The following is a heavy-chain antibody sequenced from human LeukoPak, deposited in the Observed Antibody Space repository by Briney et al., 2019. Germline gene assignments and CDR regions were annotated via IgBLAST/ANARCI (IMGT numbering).Heavy chain of an antibody. V-gene: IGHV3-23*01. CDR1: GFTFSSYA. J-gene: IGHJ4*02. CDR2: ISGSGGST. D-gene: IGHD2-8*02. CDR3: AQLTGYWVPDY. Sequence: GRSLRLSCAASGFTFSSYAMHWVRQAPGKGLEWVSAISGSGGSTYYADSVKGRFTISRDNSKNTLYLQMNSLRAEDTAVYYCAQLTGYWVPDYWGQGTLVTVSS.